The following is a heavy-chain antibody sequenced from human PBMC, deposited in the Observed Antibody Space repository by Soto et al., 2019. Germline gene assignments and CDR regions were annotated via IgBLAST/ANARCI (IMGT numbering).Heavy chain of an antibody. CDR1: SGSICRPKW. Sequence: PSETLSLTCAVSSGSICRPKWWSWVRQPPGRGLEWIGKIYHSGSTKYNPSLKSRVTISIDTSKNQFSLKLSSVTAADTAVYYCASLKVRGKYYYDSSGYYDRLFDYWGQGTLVTVSS. CDR2: IYHSGST. D-gene: IGHD3-22*01. V-gene: IGHV4-4*02. J-gene: IGHJ4*02. CDR3: ASLKVRGKYYYDSSGYYDRLFDY.